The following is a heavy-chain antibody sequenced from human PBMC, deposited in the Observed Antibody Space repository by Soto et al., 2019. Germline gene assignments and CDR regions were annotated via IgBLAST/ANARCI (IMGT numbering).Heavy chain of an antibody. Sequence: QVQLVQSGSEVKKPGSSVKVSCKASGGTFSSDVFNWVREAPGQGLQWMGGITPIIGTAHCAQKFQGRDTMPTDESASTAYMELRHLRSEETAVSYLESDLEFRDGNISHLDSWGQGTLVTVSS. CDR3: ESDLEFRDGNISHLDS. CDR2: ITPIIGTA. CDR1: GGTFSSDV. J-gene: IGHJ4*02. V-gene: IGHV1-69*01. D-gene: IGHD3-10*01.